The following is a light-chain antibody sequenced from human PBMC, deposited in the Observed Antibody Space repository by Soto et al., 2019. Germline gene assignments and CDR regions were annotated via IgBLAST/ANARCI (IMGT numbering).Light chain of an antibody. J-gene: IGKJ4*01. CDR3: PQTTSFPLT. CDR1: QGITSW. Sequence: DIQVTQSPSSVSASVGDRVTITCRASQGITSWLAWYQQKPGRAPKLLIYAASSLQSGVPSRFSGSGSATDFTLTISSLQPEDFASYYGPQTTSFPLTFGGGTKVEIK. CDR2: AAS. V-gene: IGKV1-12*01.